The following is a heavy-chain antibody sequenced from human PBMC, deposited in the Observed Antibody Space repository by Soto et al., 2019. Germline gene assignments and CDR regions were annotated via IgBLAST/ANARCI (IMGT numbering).Heavy chain of an antibody. V-gene: IGHV4-59*08. CDR1: GVSMISYY. J-gene: IGHJ4*02. CDR3: ARRIVATEPFDY. D-gene: IGHD5-12*01. Sequence: QVRLQESGPGLVKPSETLSLTCTVSGVSMISYYWSWIRQPPGRGLEWIGFIYYAGITEYNPSLNSRVTISVDTSKNRFSLTVTSVTAADTAVYCCARRIVATEPFDYWGQGTLVTVSS. CDR2: IYYAGIT.